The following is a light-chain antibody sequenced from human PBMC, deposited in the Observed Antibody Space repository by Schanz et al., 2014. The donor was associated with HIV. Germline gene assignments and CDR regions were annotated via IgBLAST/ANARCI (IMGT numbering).Light chain of an antibody. J-gene: IGKJ1*01. CDR2: AAS. CDR3: QQYYSFPWT. Sequence: IQLTQSPSSLSASVGDRVTITCRASQGISSYLAWYQQKPGKAPKLLIYAASTLQGGVPSRFSGSGSGTDFTLTISSLQPEDFATYYCQQYYSFPWTFGHGTKVAIK. CDR1: QGISSY. V-gene: IGKV1-9*01.